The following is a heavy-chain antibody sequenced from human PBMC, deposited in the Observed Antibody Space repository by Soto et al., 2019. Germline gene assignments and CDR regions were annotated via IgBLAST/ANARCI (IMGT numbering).Heavy chain of an antibody. CDR3: AMTYGMDV. CDR2: IIPIFGTA. V-gene: IGHV1-69*01. Sequence: FESCSRRWVRQAPGQGLEWMGGIIPIFGTANYAQKFQGRVTITADESTSTAYMELSSLRSEDTAVYYCAMTYGMDVWGQGTTVTVSS. J-gene: IGHJ6*02. CDR1: FESCS.